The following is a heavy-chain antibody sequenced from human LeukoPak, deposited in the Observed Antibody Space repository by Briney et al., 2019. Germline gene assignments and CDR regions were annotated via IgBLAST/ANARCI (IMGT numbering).Heavy chain of an antibody. CDR2: IYSGGNT. CDR1: GFTVSDNVMLDDIY. D-gene: IGHD6-13*01. V-gene: IGHV3-53*01. Sequence: GGSLRLSCAASGFTVSDNVMLDDIYMYWIRQPPGKGLEWVSVIYSGGNTYYADSVKGRFTISRDNFKNTLYLQMNSLRAEDTAVYYCASREGTRSSSWSAFDVWGQGTLVTVSS. J-gene: IGHJ3*01. CDR3: ASREGTRSSSWSAFDV.